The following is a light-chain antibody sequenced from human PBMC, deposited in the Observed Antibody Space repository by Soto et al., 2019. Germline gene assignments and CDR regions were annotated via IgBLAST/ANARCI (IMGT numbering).Light chain of an antibody. CDR2: DAS. V-gene: IGKV3-11*01. CDR3: QQRSNWLSIT. Sequence: EIVLTQSPATLSLSPGERATLSCRASQSVSSYLAWYQQKPGQAPRLLIYDASNRATGIPARFSGSGSGTDFTLTISSLEPEDFLVYYCQQRSNWLSITFGQGTRLEIK. CDR1: QSVSSY. J-gene: IGKJ5*01.